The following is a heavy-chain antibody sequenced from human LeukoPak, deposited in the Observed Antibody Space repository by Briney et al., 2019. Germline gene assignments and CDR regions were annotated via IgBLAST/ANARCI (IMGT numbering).Heavy chain of an antibody. Sequence: PGGSLRLSCAASGFTFSSYGMHWVRQAPGKGLEWVAVISYDGSNKYYADSVKGRFTISRDNSKNTLYLQMNSLRAEDTAVYYCAKDRYGSGGNWFDPWGQGTLVTVSS. CDR2: ISYDGSNK. J-gene: IGHJ5*02. V-gene: IGHV3-30*18. CDR1: GFTFSSYG. CDR3: AKDRYGSGGNWFDP. D-gene: IGHD3-10*01.